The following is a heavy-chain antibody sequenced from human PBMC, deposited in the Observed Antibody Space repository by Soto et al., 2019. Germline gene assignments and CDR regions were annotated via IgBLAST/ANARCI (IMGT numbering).Heavy chain of an antibody. Sequence: GGSLRLSCAASGFTFSSYAMHWVRQAPGKGLEWVAVISYDGSNKYYGDSVKGRFTISRDNSKNSLYLQMNSLRADDTAVYYCARDRIYMLELAQLWGFDYWGQGTLVTVSS. CDR2: ISYDGSNK. V-gene: IGHV3-30-3*01. CDR3: ARDRIYMLELAQLWGFDY. J-gene: IGHJ4*02. CDR1: GFTFSSYA. D-gene: IGHD5-18*01.